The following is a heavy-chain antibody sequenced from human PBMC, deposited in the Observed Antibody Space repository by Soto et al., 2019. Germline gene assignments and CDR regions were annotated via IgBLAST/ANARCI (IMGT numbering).Heavy chain of an antibody. CDR2: ISGKEDT. Sequence: QVRLVQSGPQVKEPGASVKISCTPFGFSVTNYYMHWVRQAPGQGPEWMGYISGKEDTVYSQKFKDRVIMSTGTMELSNLRAEDTAIYYCARERDFGELSYDVWGQGTVVTVSS. CDR1: GFSVTNYY. J-gene: IGHJ4*02. D-gene: IGHD3-10*01. CDR3: ARERDFGELSYDV. V-gene: IGHV1-46*01.